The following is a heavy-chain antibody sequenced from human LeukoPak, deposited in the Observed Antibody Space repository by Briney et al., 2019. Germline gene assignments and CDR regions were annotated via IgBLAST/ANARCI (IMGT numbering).Heavy chain of an antibody. J-gene: IGHJ4*02. V-gene: IGHV1-69*13. CDR2: IIPIFGTA. Sequence: SVKVSCKASGGTFSSYAISWVRQAPGQGLEWMGGIIPIFGTANYAQKFQGRVTITADESTSTAYMELSSLRSEDTAVYYCATSAAVSVYARRLYYFDYWGQGTLVTVSS. CDR3: ATSAAVSVYARRLYYFDY. D-gene: IGHD2-8*01. CDR1: GGTFSSYA.